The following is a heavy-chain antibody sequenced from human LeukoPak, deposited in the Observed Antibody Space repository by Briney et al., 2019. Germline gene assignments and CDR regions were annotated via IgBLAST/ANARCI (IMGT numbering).Heavy chain of an antibody. CDR3: ARGAYYDSSGYYVDY. CDR1: GYTFTSYA. Sequence: ASVKVSCKASGYTFTSYAISWVRQAPGQGLEWMGGIIPIFGTANYAQKFQGRVTITADESTSTAYMELSSLRSEDTAVYYCARGAYYDSSGYYVDYWGQGTLVTVSS. J-gene: IGHJ4*02. CDR2: IIPIFGTA. D-gene: IGHD3-22*01. V-gene: IGHV1-69*13.